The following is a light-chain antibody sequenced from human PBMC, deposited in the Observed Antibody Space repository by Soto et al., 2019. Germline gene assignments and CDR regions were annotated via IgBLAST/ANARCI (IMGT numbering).Light chain of an antibody. V-gene: IGKV3-20*01. CDR3: QQYGSSLWT. CDR1: QSVSTPY. J-gene: IGKJ1*01. Sequence: ENVLTQSPGTLSLSPGEIATLSCRASQSVSTPYLAWYQQKPGQAPRLLLYSTSTRASGIPDRFSGSGSGTDFTLTISRLEPEDFAVYYCQQYGSSLWTFGQGTKVEIK. CDR2: STS.